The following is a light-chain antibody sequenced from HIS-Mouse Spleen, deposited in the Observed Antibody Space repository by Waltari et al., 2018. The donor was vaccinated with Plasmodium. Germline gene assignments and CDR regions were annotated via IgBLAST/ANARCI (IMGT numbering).Light chain of an antibody. J-gene: IGLJ3*02. CDR2: EGS. CDR1: SSAVGSYNL. V-gene: IGLV2-23*01. Sequence: QSALTQPASVSGSPGQSTTISCTGTSSAVGSYNLVSWYQQHPGKAPKLMIYEGSKRPSGVSNRFSGSKSGNTASLTISGLQAEDEADYYCCSYAGSSTNWVFGGGTKLTVL. CDR3: CSYAGSSTNWV.